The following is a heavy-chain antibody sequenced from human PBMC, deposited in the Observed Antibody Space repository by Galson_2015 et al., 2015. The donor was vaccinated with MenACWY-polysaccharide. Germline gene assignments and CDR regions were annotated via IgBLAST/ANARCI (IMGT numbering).Heavy chain of an antibody. CDR1: FTSGNYY. CDR2: IYNDGRI. CDR3: ARGVGTTGFDS. J-gene: IGHJ4*02. Sequence: FTSGNYYWGWIRQPPGKGLEYIVTIYNDGRIYNSPSLKSRVSISVDTSKNQFSRKLTSVAAADTAIYYCARGVGTTGFDSWGQGSLVTVSS. D-gene: IGHD1-26*01. V-gene: IGHV4-39*07.